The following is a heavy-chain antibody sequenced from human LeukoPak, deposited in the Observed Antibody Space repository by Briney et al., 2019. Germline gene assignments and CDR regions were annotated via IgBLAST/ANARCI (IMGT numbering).Heavy chain of an antibody. Sequence: NSSETLSLTCTVSGGSISSSSYYWSWIRQPPGKGLEWIGEINHSGSTNYNPSLKSRVTISVDTSKNQFSLKLSSVTAADTAVYYCASLAAAGTRYWGQGTLVTVSS. J-gene: IGHJ4*02. CDR1: GGSISSSSYY. V-gene: IGHV4-39*07. D-gene: IGHD6-13*01. CDR3: ASLAAAGTRY. CDR2: INHSGST.